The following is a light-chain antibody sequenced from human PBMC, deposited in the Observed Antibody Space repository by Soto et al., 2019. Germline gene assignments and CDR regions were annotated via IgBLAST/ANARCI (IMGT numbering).Light chain of an antibody. CDR2: QDS. CDR3: QAWGSSTGV. Sequence: SYELTQPPSVSVSPGQTASITCSGDKLGDKYACWYQQKPGQSTVLVIYQDSKRPSGIPERFSGSSSGNTATLTISGTQAMDEADYYCQAWGSSTGVFGGGTQLTVL. J-gene: IGLJ2*01. CDR1: KLGDKY. V-gene: IGLV3-1*01.